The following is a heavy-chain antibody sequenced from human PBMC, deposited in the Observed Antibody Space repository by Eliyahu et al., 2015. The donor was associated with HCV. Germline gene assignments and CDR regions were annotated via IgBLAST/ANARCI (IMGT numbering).Heavy chain of an antibody. CDR3: ARALYCSGAGCYSSPDY. V-gene: IGHV3-64*01. D-gene: IGHD2-15*01. J-gene: IGHJ4*02. Sequence: EVQLVESGGGLVQPGGSLRLSCAASGFXFSTYAMLWVRRVPGKGLEYVSAISYNGVTTYYANSVKDRFTISRDDSKNTLYLQMGSLSSEDTAVYYCARALYCSGAGCYSSPDYWGQGILVTVSS. CDR2: ISYNGVTT. CDR1: GFXFSTYA.